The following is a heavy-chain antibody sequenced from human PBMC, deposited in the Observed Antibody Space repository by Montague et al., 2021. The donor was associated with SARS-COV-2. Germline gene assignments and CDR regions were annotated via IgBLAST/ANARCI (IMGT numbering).Heavy chain of an antibody. CDR3: ARGRAARSITIFGVVNPAIRYYYYRDV. D-gene: IGHD3-3*01. Sequence: SETLSLTCAVYGGSFSGYYWSRIRQPPGKGLEWIGEINDSGSTYYNPSLKSRVTISVDTSKNQFSLKPSSVTAADTAVYYCARGRAARSITIFGVVNPAIRYYYYRDVGGKGTTVTVSS. J-gene: IGHJ6*03. CDR2: INDSGST. V-gene: IGHV4-34*01. CDR1: GGSFSGYY.